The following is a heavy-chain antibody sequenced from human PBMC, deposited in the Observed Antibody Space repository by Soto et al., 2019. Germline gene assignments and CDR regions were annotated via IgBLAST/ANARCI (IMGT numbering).Heavy chain of an antibody. V-gene: IGHV4-34*01. Sequence: PETLSLTCAVYGDSFSGYYWSWIRQPPGKGLEWIGDIDHSGSTHYNPSLKNRITILVDTSKKHFSLNLTSVTAADTALYFCTRGRPPRYWGQGTLVTVSS. CDR3: TRGRPPRY. CDR1: GDSFSGYY. CDR2: IDHSGST. J-gene: IGHJ4*02.